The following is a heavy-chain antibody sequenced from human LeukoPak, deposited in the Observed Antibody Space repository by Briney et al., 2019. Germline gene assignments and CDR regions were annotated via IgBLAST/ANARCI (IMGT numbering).Heavy chain of an antibody. J-gene: IGHJ4*02. Sequence: PSETLSLTCTVSGGSISNYYWSWIRQAPGKGLEWIGNIHYIGRTNYNPSLKSRVTISLGTSKNQFSLKLSSVTAADTAVYHCARKSGTYYGPFDYWGQGTLVTVSS. V-gene: IGHV4-59*01. CDR2: IHYIGRT. D-gene: IGHD1-26*01. CDR1: GGSISNYY. CDR3: ARKSGTYYGPFDY.